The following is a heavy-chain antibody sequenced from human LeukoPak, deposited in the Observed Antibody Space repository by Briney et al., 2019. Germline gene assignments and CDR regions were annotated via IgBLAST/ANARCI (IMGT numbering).Heavy chain of an antibody. J-gene: IGHJ5*02. D-gene: IGHD6-13*01. CDR2: MNPNSGNT. Sequence: VASGKVSCKASGYTFTSYDINWVRQATGQGLEWMGWMNPNSGNTGYAQKFQGRVTMTRNTSISTAYMELSSLRSEDTAVYYCARARARIAAAGTNWFDPWGQGTLVTVSS. CDR1: GYTFTSYD. V-gene: IGHV1-8*01. CDR3: ARARARIAAAGTNWFDP.